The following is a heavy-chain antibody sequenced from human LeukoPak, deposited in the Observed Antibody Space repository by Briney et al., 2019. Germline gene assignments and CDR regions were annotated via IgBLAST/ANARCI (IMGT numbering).Heavy chain of an antibody. D-gene: IGHD1-1*01. Sequence: SETLSLTCTVSGGSVSSSSYYWGWIRQPPGKGLEWIGTVNHDGTTYHNPSLKSRVTISVDTSKNQFSLKLSSVTAADTAEYYCARVQDTTMGHFDCWGQGTLVTVSS. J-gene: IGHJ4*02. CDR2: VNHDGTT. V-gene: IGHV4-39*07. CDR3: ARVQDTTMGHFDC. CDR1: GGSVSSSSYY.